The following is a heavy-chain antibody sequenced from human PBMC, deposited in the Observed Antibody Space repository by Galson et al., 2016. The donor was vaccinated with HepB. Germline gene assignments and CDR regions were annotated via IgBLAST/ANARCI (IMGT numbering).Heavy chain of an antibody. D-gene: IGHD3-16*02. J-gene: IGHJ5*02. V-gene: IGHV3-23*01. CDR3: TKSPDMITFGGIIVIPVHWFDP. Sequence: SLRLSCAASGFTFSSYAMSWVRQAPGKGLEWVSSISGSGGSTYYADSVKGRFTISRDNSKNTLYPQMNSLRAEDTAVYYCTKSPDMITFGGIIVIPVHWFDPWGQGTLVTVSS. CDR2: ISGSGGST. CDR1: GFTFSSYA.